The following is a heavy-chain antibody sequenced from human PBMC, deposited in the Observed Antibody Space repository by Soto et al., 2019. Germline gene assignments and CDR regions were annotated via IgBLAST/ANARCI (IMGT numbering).Heavy chain of an antibody. D-gene: IGHD3-22*01. J-gene: IGHJ4*02. CDR1: GGSISSGDYY. CDR2: IYYSGST. CDR3: ARVRYDSSGYYPGPFDD. Sequence: SETLSLTCTVSGGSISSGDYYWSWIRPPPGKGLEWIGYIYYSGSTYYNPSLKSRVTISVDTSKNQFSLKLSSVTAADTAVYYCARVRYDSSGYYPGPFDDWGQGTLVTVSS. V-gene: IGHV4-30-4*01.